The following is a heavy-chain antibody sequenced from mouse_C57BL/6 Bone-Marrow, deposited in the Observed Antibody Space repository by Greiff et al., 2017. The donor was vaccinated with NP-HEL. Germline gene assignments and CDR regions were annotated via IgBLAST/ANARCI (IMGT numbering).Heavy chain of an antibody. J-gene: IGHJ3*01. CDR1: GYAFTNYL. V-gene: IGHV1-54*01. Sequence: QVQLQQSGAELVGPGTSVKVSCKASGYAFTNYLIEWVKQRPGQGLEWIGVINPGSGGTNYNEKFKGKATLTADKSSSTAYMQLSSLTSEDSAVYFCAREAYYSNFWFAYWGQGTLVTVSA. D-gene: IGHD2-5*01. CDR3: AREAYYSNFWFAY. CDR2: INPGSGGT.